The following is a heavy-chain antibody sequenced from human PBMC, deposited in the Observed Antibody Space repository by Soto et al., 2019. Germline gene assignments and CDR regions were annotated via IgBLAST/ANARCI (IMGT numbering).Heavy chain of an antibody. CDR3: ATRNLRRHGAFDI. V-gene: IGHV3-7*01. CDR2: IKQDGSEK. J-gene: IGHJ3*02. CDR1: GFTFGNYW. Sequence: PGGSLRLSCAASGFTFGNYWMHWVCQAPGKGLEWVANIKQDGSEKYYVDSVKGRFTISRDNAKNSLYLQMNSLRAEDTAVYYCATRNLRRHGAFDIWGQGTMVTVSS.